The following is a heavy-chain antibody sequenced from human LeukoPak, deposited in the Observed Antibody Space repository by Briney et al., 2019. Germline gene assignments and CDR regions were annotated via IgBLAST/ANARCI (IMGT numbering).Heavy chain of an antibody. CDR3: ARQGWLQYPHY. CDR1: GNVFTSYW. CDR2: IYPGDSDT. D-gene: IGHD5-24*01. V-gene: IGHV5-51*01. J-gene: IGHJ4*02. Sequence: GESLKISCKGSGNVFTSYWVGWVRQMPGKGLEWMGIIYPGDSDTRYSPSFQGQVTISADKSISTAYLQWTSLKASDTAMYYCARQGWLQYPHYWGQGTLVTVSS.